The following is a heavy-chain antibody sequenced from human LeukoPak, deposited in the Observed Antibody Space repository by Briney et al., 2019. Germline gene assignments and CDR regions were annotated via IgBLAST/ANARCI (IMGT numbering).Heavy chain of an antibody. CDR3: ARTAYDSSGNFFDY. V-gene: IGHV4-59*02. J-gene: IGHJ4*02. D-gene: IGHD3-22*01. CDR2: IYYSGST. CDR1: GGSVNTYY. Sequence: SETLSLTCTVSGGSVNTYYWSWIRQAPGKGLEWIGYIYYSGSTNYNPSLESRVTISIDTSKNQFSLKLSSVTAADTAVYYCARTAYDSSGNFFDYWGQGTLVTVSS.